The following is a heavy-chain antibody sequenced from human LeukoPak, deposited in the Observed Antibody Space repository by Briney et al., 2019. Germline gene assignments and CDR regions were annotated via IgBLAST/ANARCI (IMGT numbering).Heavy chain of an antibody. J-gene: IGHJ3*02. D-gene: IGHD1-1*01. CDR2: ISYDGRNK. V-gene: IGHV3-30*18. Sequence: GRALRLSCAASGFTFSSYGMHWVRQAPGKGLEWVAVISYDGRNKYYADSVKGRFTISRDNSKNTLYLQMNSLRAEDTAVYYCAKPTSRTDAFDIWGQGTMVTVSS. CDR3: AKPTSRTDAFDI. CDR1: GFTFSSYG.